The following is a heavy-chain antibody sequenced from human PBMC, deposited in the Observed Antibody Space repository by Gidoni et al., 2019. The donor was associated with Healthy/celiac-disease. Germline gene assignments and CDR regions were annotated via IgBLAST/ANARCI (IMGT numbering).Heavy chain of an antibody. CDR2: IYYSGST. Sequence: QLHLPASGPGLVKPSETLSPTCTVPGGSISSSSYYWGWTRQPPGKGLEWIGSIYYSGSTYYNPSLKSRVTISVDTSKNQFSLKLSSVTAADTAVYYCASRSGYSSGWSYWGQGTLVTVSS. D-gene: IGHD6-19*01. J-gene: IGHJ4*02. V-gene: IGHV4-39*01. CDR1: GGSISSSSYY. CDR3: ASRSGYSSGWSY.